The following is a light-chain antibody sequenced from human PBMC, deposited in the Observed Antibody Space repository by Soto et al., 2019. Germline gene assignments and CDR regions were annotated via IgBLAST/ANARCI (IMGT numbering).Light chain of an antibody. CDR1: QSFTSH. Sequence: EMVLTQSPATLSFSPGEEATVSCRASQSFTSHLAWYQQKRGQAPRLLIYDASSRASGIPARFSGRGSGTDFTLTISYLEPEDFAIYYCQQGGNWPLTFGQGTRLEIK. J-gene: IGKJ5*01. V-gene: IGKV3-11*01. CDR2: DAS. CDR3: QQGGNWPLT.